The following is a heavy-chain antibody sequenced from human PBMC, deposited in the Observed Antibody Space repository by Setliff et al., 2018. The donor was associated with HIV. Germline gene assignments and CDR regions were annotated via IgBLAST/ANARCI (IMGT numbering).Heavy chain of an antibody. Sequence: RASVKVSCKTSGVTFTTYSITWVRQAPGQGLEWMGGIIPIIRSAKYAQKFQGRVTITADKSTGTAYMELSNLRSEDTAVYYCAREVASYSSRFDAFDVWGQGTTVTVSS. CDR3: AREVASYSSRFDAFDV. CDR2: IIPIIRSA. V-gene: IGHV1-69*06. CDR1: GVTFTTYS. D-gene: IGHD6-13*01. J-gene: IGHJ3*01.